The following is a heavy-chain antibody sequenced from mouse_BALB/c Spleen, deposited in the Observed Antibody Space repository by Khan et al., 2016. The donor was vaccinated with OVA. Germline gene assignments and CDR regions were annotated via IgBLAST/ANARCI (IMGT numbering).Heavy chain of an antibody. J-gene: IGHJ4*01. D-gene: IGHD1-1*01. CDR2: ISSAGTYT. CDR1: GCTFSTYG. V-gene: IGHV5-6*01. Sequence: EVELVESGGDLVKPGGSLKLSCAASGCTFSTYGMSWVRQTPDKRLEWVATISSAGTYTYYSDSVKGRFTISRDNAKNTLYLQMNSLRSEDTAMYYCARHWVGIMDYWGQGTSLTVSS. CDR3: ARHWVGIMDY.